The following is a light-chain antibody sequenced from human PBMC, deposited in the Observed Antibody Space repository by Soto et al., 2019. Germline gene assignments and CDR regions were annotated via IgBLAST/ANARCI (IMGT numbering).Light chain of an antibody. CDR1: ESLRTTS. CDR3: QQYDTSPRT. Sequence: EMVLTQSPVTLSLSLWERATLSCRASESLRTTSLAWYQQKPGQAPRLLISGVYSRAAGIPDRFSGSGSGTDFTLTISRLEPEDFAVYYCQQYDTSPRTFGQGTKVDI. V-gene: IGKV3-20*01. J-gene: IGKJ1*01. CDR2: GVY.